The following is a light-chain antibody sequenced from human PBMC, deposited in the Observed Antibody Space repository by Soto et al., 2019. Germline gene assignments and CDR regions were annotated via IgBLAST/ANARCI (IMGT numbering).Light chain of an antibody. Sequence: SALTQPASVSGSPGQSITISCTGTSSDIGRYDYSYWYQQHPGKSPKLMIYDVSNRPSGIPNRFSGSKSGNTASLTISGLQAEDEADYYCRSFTITSTPVVFGGGTKLTVL. CDR3: RSFTITSTPVV. V-gene: IGLV2-14*03. J-gene: IGLJ2*01. CDR1: SSDIGRYDY. CDR2: DVS.